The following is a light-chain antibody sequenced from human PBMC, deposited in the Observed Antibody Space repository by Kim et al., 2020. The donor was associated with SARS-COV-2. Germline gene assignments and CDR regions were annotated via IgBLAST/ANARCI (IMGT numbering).Light chain of an antibody. V-gene: IGKV1-33*01. CDR3: QQYDNKPPYI. CDR1: QAINKY. CDR2: EAS. J-gene: IGKJ2*01. Sequence: SVRDKVTITCQASQAINKYLNWYQQKPREAPKLLIYEASKLETGVPSRVRGSGSGTYFTLTISSLEPEDIATYYCQQYDNKPPYIFGQGTKLEI.